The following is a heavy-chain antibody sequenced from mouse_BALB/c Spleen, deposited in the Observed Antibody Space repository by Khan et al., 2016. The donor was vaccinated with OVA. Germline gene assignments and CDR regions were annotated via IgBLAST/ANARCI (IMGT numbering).Heavy chain of an antibody. V-gene: IGHV1-77*01. CDR1: GYTFTDFL. Sequence: QIQLVQSGPELVKPGASVRMSCNASGYTFTDFLISWVKQRAGQGLEWIGEIYPGSGYTYYNEKFKGKATLTSDRSSNTAYMELSSLTSADSAVYVCARAGYGGFAYWGQGTLVTVSA. CDR2: IYPGSGYT. J-gene: IGHJ3*01. CDR3: ARAGYGGFAY. D-gene: IGHD3-2*02.